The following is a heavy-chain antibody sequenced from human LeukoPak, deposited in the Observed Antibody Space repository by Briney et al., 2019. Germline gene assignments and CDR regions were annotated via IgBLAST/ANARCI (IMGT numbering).Heavy chain of an antibody. CDR2: ISSSGTTI. CDR1: GFTFSSYE. J-gene: IGHJ4*02. V-gene: IGHV3-48*03. D-gene: IGHD6-13*01. CDR3: AIGLFEEQQPY. Sequence: QAGGSLRLSCAASGFTFSSYEMNWVRQAPGKGLEWVSYISSSGTTIYYADSVKGRFTISRDNAKNSLYLQMNSLRAEDTAVYYCAIGLFEEQQPYWGQGTLVTVS.